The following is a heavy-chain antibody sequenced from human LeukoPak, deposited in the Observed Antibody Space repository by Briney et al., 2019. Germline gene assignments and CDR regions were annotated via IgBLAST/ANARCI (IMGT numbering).Heavy chain of an antibody. CDR3: ARDYYYDSSGYPDY. CDR1: GGSISTSNYY. Sequence: SETLSLTCTVSGGSISTSNYYWGWIRQPPGKGLEWIGNIFYSGSTYYSPSLKSRVTISVDTSKNQFSLKLSSVTAADTAVYYRARDYYYDSSGYPDYWGQGTLVTVSS. D-gene: IGHD3-22*01. V-gene: IGHV4-39*07. CDR2: IFYSGST. J-gene: IGHJ4*02.